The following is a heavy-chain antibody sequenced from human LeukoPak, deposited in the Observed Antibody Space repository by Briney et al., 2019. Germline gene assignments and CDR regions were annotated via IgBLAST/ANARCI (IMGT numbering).Heavy chain of an antibody. CDR1: GDSLNESS. Sequence: GASVKVSCKVSGDSLNESSKHWVRQAPGKGLEWMGGLDPDDGEVKYAQKFQGRVTMTEDTSTDTAYMELSSLRSEDTAVYYCATTNKRTSGWYSRYFDYWGQGTLVTVSS. CDR2: LDPDDGEV. V-gene: IGHV1-24*01. J-gene: IGHJ4*02. D-gene: IGHD6-19*01. CDR3: ATTNKRTSGWYSRYFDY.